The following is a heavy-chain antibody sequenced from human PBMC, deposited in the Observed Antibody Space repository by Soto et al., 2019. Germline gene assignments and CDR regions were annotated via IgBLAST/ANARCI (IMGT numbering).Heavy chain of an antibody. CDR1: GFTFSSYG. J-gene: IGHJ4*02. CDR2: IWSDGSNK. CDR3: ARYYYDSSGYYPL. Sequence: QVQLVESGGGVVQPGRSLRLSCAASGFTFSSYGMHWVRQAPGRGLEWVAVIWSDGSNKYYADAVKGRFTISRDNSKNPLYLQMNSLRAEDTAVYYFARYYYDSSGYYPLWGQGTLVTVSS. D-gene: IGHD3-22*01. V-gene: IGHV3-33*01.